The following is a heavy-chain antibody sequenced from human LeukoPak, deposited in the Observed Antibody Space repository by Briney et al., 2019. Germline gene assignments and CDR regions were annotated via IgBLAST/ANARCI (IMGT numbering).Heavy chain of an antibody. J-gene: IGHJ5*02. CDR1: GGSISSYY. CDR2: IYYNGST. CDR3: AREVVSSSWWGGSEWFDP. D-gene: IGHD6-13*01. Sequence: SETLSLTCTVSGGSISSYYWSWIRQPPGKGLEWIGYIYYNGSTNYNPSLKSRVTISVDTSKNQFSLKLSSVTAADTAVYYCAREVVSSSWWGGSEWFDPWGQGTLVTVSS. V-gene: IGHV4-59*01.